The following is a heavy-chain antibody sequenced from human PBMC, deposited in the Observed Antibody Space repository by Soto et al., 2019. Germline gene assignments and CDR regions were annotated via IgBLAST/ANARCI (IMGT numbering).Heavy chain of an antibody. CDR3: ASRNYYDSSGYYDAFDI. V-gene: IGHV3-66*01. CDR2: IYSGGST. CDR1: GFTVSSNY. D-gene: IGHD3-22*01. J-gene: IGHJ3*02. Sequence: GGSLRLSCAASGFTVSSNYMSWVRQAPGKGLEWVSVIYSGGSTYYADSVKGRFTISRDNSKNTLYLQMNSLRAEDTAVYYCASRNYYDSSGYYDAFDIWGQGTMVTVSS.